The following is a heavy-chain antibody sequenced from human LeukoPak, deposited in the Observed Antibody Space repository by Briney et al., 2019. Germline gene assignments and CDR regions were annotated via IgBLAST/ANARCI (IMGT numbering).Heavy chain of an antibody. D-gene: IGHD3-10*01. CDR2: IFVGSGNT. CDR1: GCTFTSSA. Sequence: GASVKVSCKASGCTFTSSAVQWVRQARGQRRDGMGWIFVGSGNTNDAQKFQERVTITRDMSTSTAYIELSSLSSEDTAVSYCAADFRITTAGNYYYYGMDVWGKGTPVTVSS. V-gene: IGHV1-58*01. J-gene: IGHJ6*04. CDR3: AADFRITTAGNYYYYGMDV.